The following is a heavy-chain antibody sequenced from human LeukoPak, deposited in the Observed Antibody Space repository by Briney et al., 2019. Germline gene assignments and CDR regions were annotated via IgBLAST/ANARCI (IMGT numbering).Heavy chain of an antibody. J-gene: IGHJ5*02. D-gene: IGHD2-2*01. CDR2: ISSSSGYI. V-gene: IGHV3-21*01. CDR3: ARDLGYCSSTSCYNWFDP. Sequence: GGSLRLSCAASGFTFSSYSMNWVRQAPGKGLEWVSSISSSSGYIYYADSVKGRFTISRDNAKNSLYLQMNSLRAEDTAVYYCARDLGYCSSTSCYNWFDPWGQGTLVTVSS. CDR1: GFTFSSYS.